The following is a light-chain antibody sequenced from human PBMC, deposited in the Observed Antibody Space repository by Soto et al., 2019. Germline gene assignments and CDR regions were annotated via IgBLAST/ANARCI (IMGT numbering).Light chain of an antibody. J-gene: IGLJ1*01. CDR3: SSYTSSSTHV. V-gene: IGLV2-18*02. CDR2: EVS. Sequence: QSALTQPPSVSGSPGQSVTIYCTGTSSDVGNYNRVSWYQQPPGTAPKVIIYEVSNRPSGVPDRFSGSKSGNTASLTISGLQAEDEADYYCSSYTSSSTHVFGTGTKVTVL. CDR1: SSDVGNYNR.